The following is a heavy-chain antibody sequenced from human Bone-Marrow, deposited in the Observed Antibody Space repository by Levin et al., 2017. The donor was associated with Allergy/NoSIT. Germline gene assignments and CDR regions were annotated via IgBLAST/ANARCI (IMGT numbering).Heavy chain of an antibody. Sequence: ASVKVSCKASGYTFTGYYMHWVRQAPGQGLEWMGWINPNSGGTNYAQKFQGRVTMTRDTSISTAYMELSRLRSDDTAVYYCARDALWFGELFYYYYYGMDVWGQGTTVTVSS. D-gene: IGHD3-10*01. CDR1: GYTFTGYY. CDR2: INPNSGGT. CDR3: ARDALWFGELFYYYYYGMDV. J-gene: IGHJ6*02. V-gene: IGHV1-2*02.